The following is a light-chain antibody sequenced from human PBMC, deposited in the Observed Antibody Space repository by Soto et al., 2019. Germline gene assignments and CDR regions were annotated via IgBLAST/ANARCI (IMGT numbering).Light chain of an antibody. J-gene: IGKJ5*01. CDR3: QQHFNGPIT. Sequence: EIVLTQSPATLSLSPGDRATLSCRASQSVSRYLAWFQQKPGQTPRLLIYGASNRATGIPARFSGSGSGTDFTLTISSLEPEDFAVYYCQQHFNGPITFGQGTRLEIK. V-gene: IGKV3-11*01. CDR1: QSVSRY. CDR2: GAS.